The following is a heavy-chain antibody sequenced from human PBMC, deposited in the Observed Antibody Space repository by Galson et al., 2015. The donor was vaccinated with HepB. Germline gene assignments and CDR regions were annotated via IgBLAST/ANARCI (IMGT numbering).Heavy chain of an antibody. CDR1: GFTFSSYA. D-gene: IGHD6-19*01. CDR3: AREWQWLANGPWDY. V-gene: IGHV3-30*04. Sequence: SLRLSCAASGFTFSSYAMHWVRQAPGKGLEWVAVISYDGSNKYYADSVKGRFTISRDNSKNTLYLQMNSLRAEDTAVYYCAREWQWLANGPWDYWGQGTLVTVSS. J-gene: IGHJ4*02. CDR2: ISYDGSNK.